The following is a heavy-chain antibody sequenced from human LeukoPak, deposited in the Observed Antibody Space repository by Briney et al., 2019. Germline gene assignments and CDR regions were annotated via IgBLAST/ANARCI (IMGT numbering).Heavy chain of an antibody. Sequence: SETLSLTCTVSGYYISSGYYWGWIRQPPGKGLEWIGSIYHSGSTYYNPSLKSRVTISVDTSKNQFSLKLSSVTAADTAVYYCARGAGITMIVVVRYFDYWGQGTLVTVSS. CDR3: ARGAGITMIVVVRYFDY. J-gene: IGHJ4*02. CDR1: GYYISSGYY. CDR2: IYHSGST. V-gene: IGHV4-38-2*02. D-gene: IGHD3-22*01.